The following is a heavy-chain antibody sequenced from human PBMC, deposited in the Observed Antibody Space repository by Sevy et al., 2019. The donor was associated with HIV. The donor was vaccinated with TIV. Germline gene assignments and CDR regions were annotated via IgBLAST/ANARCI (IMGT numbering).Heavy chain of an antibody. V-gene: IGHV4-39*02. Sequence: SETLSLTCSVSGGTIVSSGHYWGWIRQTPGKGLEWIGSIYYNGHAYYNPSLNSRLTISIDTSKNQFSLNLSSETAADTAIYFCAREGGGYDYDYGMDVWGQGTTVTVSS. D-gene: IGHD5-12*01. CDR3: AREGGGYDYDYGMDV. CDR2: IYYNGHA. J-gene: IGHJ6*02. CDR1: GGTIVSSGHY.